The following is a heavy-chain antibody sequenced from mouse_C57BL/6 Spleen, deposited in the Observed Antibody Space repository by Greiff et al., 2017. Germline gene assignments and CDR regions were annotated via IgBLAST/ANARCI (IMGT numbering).Heavy chain of an antibody. CDR3: ARNYGYPAWFAY. D-gene: IGHD2-2*01. J-gene: IGHJ3*01. CDR1: GFTFSDYG. V-gene: IGHV5-17*01. Sequence: VQLQQSGGGLVKPGGSLKLSCAASGFTFSDYGMHWVRQAPEKGLEWVAYISSGSSTIYYADTVKGRFTISRDNAKNTLFLQMTSLRSEDTAMYYCARNYGYPAWFAYWGQGTLVTVSA. CDR2: ISSGSSTI.